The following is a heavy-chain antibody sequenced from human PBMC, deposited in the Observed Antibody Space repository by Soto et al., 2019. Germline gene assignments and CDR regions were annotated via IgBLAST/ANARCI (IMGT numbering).Heavy chain of an antibody. J-gene: IGHJ4*02. Sequence: ASETLSLTCTVSGGSISSGDYYWSWIRQPPGKGLEWIGEINHSGSTNYNPSLKSRVTISVDTSKNQFSLRLSSVTAAATAVYYWARGHIYDYVGGSSRYHCDYWGEGTLVTGSS. V-gene: IGHV4-39*07. CDR2: INHSGST. D-gene: IGHD3-16*02. CDR3: ARGHIYDYVGGSSRYHCDY. CDR1: GGSISSGDYY.